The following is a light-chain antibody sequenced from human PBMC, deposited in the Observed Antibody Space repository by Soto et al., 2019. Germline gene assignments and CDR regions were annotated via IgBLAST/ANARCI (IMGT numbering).Light chain of an antibody. CDR3: QQYYSTFWT. CDR2: WAS. CDR1: QSVLYSSNNKNY. J-gene: IGKJ1*01. V-gene: IGKV4-1*01. Sequence: DIVMTQSPDSLAVSLGERATINCKSSQSVLYSSNNKNYLAWYQQKPGQPPKLLIYWASTRESGVPDRFSGSGSGTDFTLTISSLQAEDVAVYYCQQYYSTFWTVGQGTKVDIK.